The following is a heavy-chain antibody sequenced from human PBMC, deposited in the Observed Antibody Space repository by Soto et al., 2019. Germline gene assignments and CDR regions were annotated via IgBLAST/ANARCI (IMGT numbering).Heavy chain of an antibody. Sequence: LSLTCTVSGGSISSYYWSWIRQPAGKGLEWVGRIYTSGSTNYNPSLKSRVTMSVDTSKNQFSLNLSSVTAAADTAVYYCARDRITLANDAFDIWGQGTMVTVSS. V-gene: IGHV4-4*07. D-gene: IGHD3-10*01. CDR3: ARDRITLANDAFDI. CDR1: GGSISSYY. CDR2: IYTSGST. J-gene: IGHJ3*02.